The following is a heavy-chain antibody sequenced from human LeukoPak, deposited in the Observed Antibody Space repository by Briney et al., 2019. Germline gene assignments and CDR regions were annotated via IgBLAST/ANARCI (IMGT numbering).Heavy chain of an antibody. CDR1: GFTVSSNY. J-gene: IGHJ3*02. CDR3: AKDKTTVTPRGLDI. Sequence: GGSLRLSCAASGFTVSSNYMSWVRQAPGKGLEWVSVIYSGGSTYYADSVKGRFTISRDNSKNTLYLQMNSLRAEDTAVYYCAKDKTTVTPRGLDIWGQGTMVTVSS. V-gene: IGHV3-53*01. CDR2: IYSGGST. D-gene: IGHD4-17*01.